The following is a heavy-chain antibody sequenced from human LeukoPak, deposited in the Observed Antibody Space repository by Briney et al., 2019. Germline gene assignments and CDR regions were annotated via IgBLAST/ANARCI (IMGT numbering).Heavy chain of an antibody. CDR1: GFTFSSYA. D-gene: IGHD3-10*01. J-gene: IGHJ4*02. CDR2: ISYDGSNE. CDR3: ARDPYYYGSGSYYSRPGRGSYFDY. Sequence: GGSLRLSCAASGFTFSSYAMHWVRQAPGKGLEWVAVISYDGSNEYYADSVKGRFTISRDNSKNTLYLQMSSLRAEDTAVYYCARDPYYYGSGSYYSRPGRGSYFDYWGQGTLVTVSS. V-gene: IGHV3-30-3*01.